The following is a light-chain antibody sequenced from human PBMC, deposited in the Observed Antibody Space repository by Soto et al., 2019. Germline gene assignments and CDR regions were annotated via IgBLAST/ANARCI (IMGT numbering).Light chain of an antibody. V-gene: IGKV1-5*03. CDR3: QHYNSYSEA. J-gene: IGKJ1*01. Sequence: DIQMTQSPSTLSASVGDRVTITCRASQSISNWLAWYQQKPGKAPKLLIYKASTLKSGVPSRFSGIGSGTEFTLTISSLQPDDLATYYCQHYNSYSEAFGQGTKVDIK. CDR1: QSISNW. CDR2: KAS.